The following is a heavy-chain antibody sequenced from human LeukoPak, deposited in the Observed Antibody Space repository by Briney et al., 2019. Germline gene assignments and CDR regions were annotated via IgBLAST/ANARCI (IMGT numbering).Heavy chain of an antibody. J-gene: IGHJ6*03. V-gene: IGHV4-39*01. CDR3: ARQVSDYFYYYIDV. CDR2: IYYSGTT. CDR1: GGSISSSSYY. Sequence: SETLSLTCSVSGGSISSSSYYWNWIRRPPGKGLEWVGSIYYSGTTYYNSSLKSRVTISEDTSKNRFSLMLTSVTAADTAVYYCARQVSDYFYYYIDVWGEGTTVIVSS.